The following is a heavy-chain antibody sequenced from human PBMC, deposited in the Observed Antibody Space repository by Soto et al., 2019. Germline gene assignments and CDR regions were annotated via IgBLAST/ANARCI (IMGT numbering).Heavy chain of an antibody. Sequence: PGGSLRLSCAASGFTFSSYAMSWVRQAPGKGLEWVSVISGSGGTTFYADSVKGRFTISRDHSKNTVHLQMNSLTAEDTAVYYCAKADVRNYYYGMDVWGQGTTVTVSS. CDR2: ISGSGGTT. V-gene: IGHV3-23*01. J-gene: IGHJ6*02. CDR1: GFTFSSYA. CDR3: AKADVRNYYYGMDV.